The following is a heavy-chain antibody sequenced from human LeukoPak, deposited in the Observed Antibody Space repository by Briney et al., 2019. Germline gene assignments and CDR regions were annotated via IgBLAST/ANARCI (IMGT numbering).Heavy chain of an antibody. CDR3: ARDTGTVVDY. CDR2: IYYRGST. D-gene: IGHD4-23*01. J-gene: IGHJ4*02. V-gene: IGHV4-59*01. CDR1: GRSISTYY. Sequence: SETLSLTCTVSGRSISTYYWSWIRQPPGKGLEWIGYIYYRGSTNYNPSLKSRVTTSVETSKNQFSLKLSSVTAADTAVYYCARDTGTVVDYWGQGTLVTASS.